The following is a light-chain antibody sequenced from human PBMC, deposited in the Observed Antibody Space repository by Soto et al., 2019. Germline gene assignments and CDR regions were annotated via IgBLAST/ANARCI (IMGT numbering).Light chain of an antibody. V-gene: IGLV1-44*01. CDR3: ASWDDSLNVWL. CDR1: SSNIGSHT. J-gene: IGLJ3*02. CDR2: DND. Sequence: QTVVTQPPSASGTPGQRITISCSGSSSNIGSHTVHWYQHLPGTAPKLLIYDNDQRPSGVPDRFSGSKSGSSASLAISGLQSDDESDYYCASWDDSLNVWLFGGGTQLTVL.